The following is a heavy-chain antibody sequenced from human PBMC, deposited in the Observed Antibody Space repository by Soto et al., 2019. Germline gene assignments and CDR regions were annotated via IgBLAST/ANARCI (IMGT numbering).Heavy chain of an antibody. Sequence: PSESLSLTCTVSGGSISSSSSYWGWIRQPPGKGLEWVGKINHSGNTNYNPSLESRVTISVDTSKNQFSLKLSSVTAADTAVYYCARVVVPAGWDYYYYMDVWGKGTTVTVSS. V-gene: IGHV4-39*07. CDR2: INHSGNT. CDR1: GGSISSSSSY. D-gene: IGHD2-2*01. CDR3: ARVVVPAGWDYYYYMDV. J-gene: IGHJ6*03.